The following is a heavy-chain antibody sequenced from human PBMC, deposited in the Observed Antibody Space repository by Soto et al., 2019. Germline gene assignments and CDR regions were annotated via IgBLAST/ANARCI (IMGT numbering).Heavy chain of an antibody. D-gene: IGHD2-15*01. CDR2: INPNSGGT. Sequence: WASVKVSCKASGYTFTGYYMHWVQQAPGQGLEWTGWINPNSGGTNYAQKFQGRVTMTRDTSISTAYMELSRLRSDDTAVYYCARVNVVVEAATRDYYFDYWGQGTLVTVSS. CDR3: ARVNVVVEAATRDYYFDY. CDR1: GYTFTGYY. V-gene: IGHV1-2*02. J-gene: IGHJ4*02.